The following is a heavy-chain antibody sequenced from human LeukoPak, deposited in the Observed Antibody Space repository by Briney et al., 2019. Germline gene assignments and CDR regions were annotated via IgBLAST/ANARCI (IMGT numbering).Heavy chain of an antibody. J-gene: IGHJ4*02. V-gene: IGHV4-59*01. CDR2: IYYSGST. D-gene: IGHD3-22*01. Sequence: KPSETLSLTFTGSGGSISSYYWSWIRQPPGKGLEWIGYIYYSGSTNYNPSLKSRVTISVDTSKNQFSLKLSSVTAADTAVYYCARVGWEYYYDSSALYYFDYWGQGTLVTVSS. CDR1: GGSISSYY. CDR3: ARVGWEYYYDSSALYYFDY.